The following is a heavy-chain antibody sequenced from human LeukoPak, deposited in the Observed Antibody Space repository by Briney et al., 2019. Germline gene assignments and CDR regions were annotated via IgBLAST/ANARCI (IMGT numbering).Heavy chain of an antibody. D-gene: IGHD1-14*01. CDR3: ARGFSAEPKVNWFDP. CDR2: IYYSGST. J-gene: IGHJ5*02. CDR1: GGSISSYY. Sequence: PSETLSLTCNVSGGSISSYYWSWIRQPPGKGLEWIGYIYYSGSTNYNPSLKSRVTISVDTSKNQFSLKLSSVTAADTAVYYCARGFSAEPKVNWFDPWGQGTLVTVSS. V-gene: IGHV4-59*01.